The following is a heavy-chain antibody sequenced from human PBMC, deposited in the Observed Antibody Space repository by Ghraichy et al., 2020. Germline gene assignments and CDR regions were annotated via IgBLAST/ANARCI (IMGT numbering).Heavy chain of an antibody. D-gene: IGHD2-2*01. J-gene: IGHJ5*02. CDR1: GFTVSSNY. CDR3: ARGPCSTSSCSSYNWFDP. Sequence: GGSLRLSCAASGFTVSSNYMSWVRQAPGKGLEWVSVIYSGGSTYYADSVKGRFTISRDNSKNTLYLQMNSLRAEDTAVYYCARGPCSTSSCSSYNWFDPWGQGTLVTVSS. V-gene: IGHV3-66*01. CDR2: IYSGGST.